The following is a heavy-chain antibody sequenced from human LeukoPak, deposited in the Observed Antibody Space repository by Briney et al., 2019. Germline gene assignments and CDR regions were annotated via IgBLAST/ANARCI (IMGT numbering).Heavy chain of an antibody. CDR2: IYYSGST. D-gene: IGHD3-10*01. CDR3: ARGSGGRLWFGESLKGNWFDP. V-gene: IGHV4-39*07. Sequence: SETLSLTCTVSGGSISSSSYYWGWIRQPPGKGLEWIGSIYYSGSTYYNPSLKSRVTISVDTSKNQFSLKLSSVTAADTAVYYCARGSGGRLWFGESLKGNWFDPWGQGTLVTVSS. J-gene: IGHJ5*02. CDR1: GGSISSSSYY.